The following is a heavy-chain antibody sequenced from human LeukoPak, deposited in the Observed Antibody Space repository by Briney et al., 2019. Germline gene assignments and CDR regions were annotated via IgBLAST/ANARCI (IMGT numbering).Heavy chain of an antibody. CDR3: ARGVGWFDP. Sequence: SETLSLTCTVAGGSISSYYWSWIRQPPGKGLEWIGYIYYSGSTNYNPSLKSRVTISVDTSKNQFSLKLSSVTAADTAVYYCARGVGWFDPWGQGTLVTVSS. V-gene: IGHV4-59*01. CDR1: GGSISSYY. CDR2: IYYSGST. D-gene: IGHD3-16*01. J-gene: IGHJ5*02.